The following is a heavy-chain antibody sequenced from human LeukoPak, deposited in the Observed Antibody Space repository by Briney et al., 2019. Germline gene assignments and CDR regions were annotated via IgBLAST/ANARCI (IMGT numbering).Heavy chain of an antibody. V-gene: IGHV1-46*01. Sequence: ASVNVSCTASGYTFTSYYMHWVRQAPGQGLEWMGIINPSDKSTSYAQKFQGRVTMTRDTSTTTVYMELRSLRSEDTAVYYCARADRYSDGNFDYWGQGTLVTVSS. CDR2: INPSDKST. CDR3: ARADRYSDGNFDY. D-gene: IGHD5-12*01. J-gene: IGHJ4*02. CDR1: GYTFTSYY.